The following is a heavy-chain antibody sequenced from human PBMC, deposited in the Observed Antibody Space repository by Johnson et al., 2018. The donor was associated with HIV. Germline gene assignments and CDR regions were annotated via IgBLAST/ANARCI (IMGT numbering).Heavy chain of an antibody. Sequence: QVQLVESGGGVVQPGRSLRLSCAASGFTFSSYGMHWVRQAPGKGLEWVAVIWYDGSNKYYADSVKGRFTISRDNSKNTLYLQMNSRSAEDTAVYYCAKVSAYYDSSGYDDAFDIWGQGTMVTVSS. D-gene: IGHD3-22*01. J-gene: IGHJ3*02. V-gene: IGHV3-33*06. CDR3: AKVSAYYDSSGYDDAFDI. CDR2: IWYDGSNK. CDR1: GFTFSSYG.